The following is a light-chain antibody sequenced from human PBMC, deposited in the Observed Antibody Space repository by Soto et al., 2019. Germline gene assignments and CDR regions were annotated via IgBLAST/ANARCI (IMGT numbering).Light chain of an antibody. Sequence: EIVLTQSPCTLSLSPGERATLSCRASQSFSSNYLAWYQQKPGQAPRILIYGATTRATGIPDRFSGSESGTDFTLTISRLEPEDSAVYYCQQYSSVWTFGQGTKVDI. V-gene: IGKV3-20*01. CDR3: QQYSSVWT. CDR1: QSFSSNY. J-gene: IGKJ1*01. CDR2: GAT.